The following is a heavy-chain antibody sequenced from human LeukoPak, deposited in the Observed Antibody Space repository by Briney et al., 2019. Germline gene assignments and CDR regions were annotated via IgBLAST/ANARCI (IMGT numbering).Heavy chain of an antibody. CDR3: TRVNLRGSKYNWFDP. V-gene: IGHV1-46*01. J-gene: IGHJ5*02. CDR1: GYTFTGYY. Sequence: ASVKVSCKASGYTFTGYYMHWVRQAPGQGLEWMGRITPIIGTTNYAQKFQGRVTITADTSTGTVYMEMSNLRSDDTAIYYCTRVNLRGSKYNWFDPWGQGTLVTVSS. CDR2: ITPIIGTT. D-gene: IGHD4-11*01.